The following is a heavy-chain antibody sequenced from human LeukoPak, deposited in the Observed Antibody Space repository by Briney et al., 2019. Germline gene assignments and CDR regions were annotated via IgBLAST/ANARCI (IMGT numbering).Heavy chain of an antibody. CDR2: ISGSGGRT. CDR1: GFTFSSYG. V-gene: IGHV3-23*01. Sequence: GGTLRLSCAASGFTFSSYGMSWVRQAPGKGLEWVSAISGSGGRTDYADSVKGRFTISRDNSKNTLYLQMNSLRAEDTAVYYCAKDGLDIVVSSAATGHNYMDVWGKGTTVTISS. CDR3: AKDGLDIVVSSAATGHNYMDV. J-gene: IGHJ6*03. D-gene: IGHD2-2*01.